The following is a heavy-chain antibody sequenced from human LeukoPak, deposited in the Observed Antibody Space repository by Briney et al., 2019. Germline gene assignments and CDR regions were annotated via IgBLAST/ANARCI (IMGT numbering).Heavy chain of an antibody. J-gene: IGHJ5*02. V-gene: IGHV1-2*02. CDR1: GYTFTSYY. CDR3: ARGDCSSTSCYIINWFDP. CDR2: INPNSGGT. D-gene: IGHD2-2*01. Sequence: GASVKVSCKASGYTFTSYYMHWVRQAPGQGLEWMGWINPNSGGTNYAQKFQGRVTMTRDTSISTAYMELSRLRSDDTAVYYCARGDCSSTSCYIINWFDPWGQGTLVTVSS.